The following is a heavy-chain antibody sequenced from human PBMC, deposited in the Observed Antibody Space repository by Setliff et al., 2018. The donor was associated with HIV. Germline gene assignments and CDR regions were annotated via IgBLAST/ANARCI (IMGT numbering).Heavy chain of an antibody. V-gene: IGHV3-72*01. J-gene: IGHJ4*02. CDR3: ARLRINDY. CDR2: IRNKANSFTI. CDR1: GFTLSDHY. Sequence: QAGGSLRLSCAASGFTLSDHYTDWVRQAPGKGLEWVGRIRNKANSFTIEYADSVRGRFTISRDNSKNSVYLQMNGLRVEDTAVYYCARLRINDYWGQGTPVTV.